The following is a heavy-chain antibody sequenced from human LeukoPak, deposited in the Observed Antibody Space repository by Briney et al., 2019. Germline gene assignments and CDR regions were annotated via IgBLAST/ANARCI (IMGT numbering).Heavy chain of an antibody. J-gene: IGHJ4*02. D-gene: IGHD5-18*01. CDR3: AKRAEDTARPFFDY. CDR2: ITGSGATT. Sequence: GGSLRLSCAASGFTFSSYAINWLHQAPGKGLEWVSAITGSGATTYYADSVRGRFTISRDNSKNTVYLQMNSLRGEDTAVYYCAKRAEDTARPFFDYWGQGTLVTVSS. CDR1: GFTFSSYA. V-gene: IGHV3-23*01.